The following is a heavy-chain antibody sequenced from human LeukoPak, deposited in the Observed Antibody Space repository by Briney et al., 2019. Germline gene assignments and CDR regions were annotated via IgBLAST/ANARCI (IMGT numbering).Heavy chain of an antibody. V-gene: IGHV1-18*04. CDR3: ARVIVGGYYYYYYMDV. CDR2: ISAYNGNT. J-gene: IGHJ6*03. Sequence: ASVKVSCKASGYTITNNYMHWVRQAPGQGLEWMGWISAYNGNTNYAQKLQGRVTMTTDTSTSTAYMELRSLRSDDTAVYYCARVIVGGYYYYYYMDVWGKGTTVTVSS. CDR1: GYTITNNY. D-gene: IGHD2-21*01.